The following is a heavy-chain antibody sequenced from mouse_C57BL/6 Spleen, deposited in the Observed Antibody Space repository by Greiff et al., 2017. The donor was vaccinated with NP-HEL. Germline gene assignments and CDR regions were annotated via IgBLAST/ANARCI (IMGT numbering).Heavy chain of an antibody. J-gene: IGHJ2*01. CDR1: GYTFTDYY. CDR2: INPNNGGT. CDR3: ARETTVVATDFDY. V-gene: IGHV1-26*01. D-gene: IGHD1-1*01. Sequence: EVQLQQSGPELVKPGASVKISCKASGYTFTDYYMNWVKQSHGKSLEWIGDINPNNGGTSYNQKFKGKATLTVDKSSSTAYMELRSLTSEDSAVYYCARETTVVATDFDYWGQGTTLTVSS.